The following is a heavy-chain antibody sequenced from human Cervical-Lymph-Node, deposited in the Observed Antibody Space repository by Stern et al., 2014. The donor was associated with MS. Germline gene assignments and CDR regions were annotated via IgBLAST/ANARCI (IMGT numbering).Heavy chain of an antibody. J-gene: IGHJ5*02. V-gene: IGHV7-4-1*02. CDR3: ARDMSDFWSDYGHNWFDP. Sequence: VQLEESGSELKKPGASVTVSCKASGYTFTKYLIHWVRQAPGQGLEWMGWINSNTGAPMYARGFAGRFVSSLDTSVTSAYLHISRLKTEDTAVYCCARDMSDFWSDYGHNWFDPWGQGTLVTVSS. CDR1: GYTFTKYL. D-gene: IGHD3-3*01. CDR2: INSNTGAP.